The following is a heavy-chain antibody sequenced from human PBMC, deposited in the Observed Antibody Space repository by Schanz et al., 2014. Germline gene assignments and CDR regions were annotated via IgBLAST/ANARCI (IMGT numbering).Heavy chain of an antibody. Sequence: VKLLESGGGLVQPGGSLRLSCAASGFTFSSYGMHWVRQAPGKGLEWVAIIWYDGSNKYYADSVKGRFTISRDNSMNTLHLQMDGLRVEDTAVYYCARDAVALVPEYFMDVWGKGTPVTVSS. J-gene: IGHJ6*03. CDR2: IWYDGSNK. CDR3: ARDAVALVPEYFMDV. V-gene: IGHV3-33*01. D-gene: IGHD2-15*01. CDR1: GFTFSSYG.